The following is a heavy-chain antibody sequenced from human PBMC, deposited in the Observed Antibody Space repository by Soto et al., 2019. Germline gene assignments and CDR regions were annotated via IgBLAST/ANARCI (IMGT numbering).Heavy chain of an antibody. D-gene: IGHD6-13*01. Sequence: QVQLVESGGGVVQPGRSLRLSCAASGFTFSSYAMHWVRQAPGKGLEWVALILDDGSNKYYADSVKGRFTISRDNSKNTLYLQMSSLRAEDTAVYYCARPAGTLYYYYGMDVWGQGTTVTVSS. V-gene: IGHV3-30-3*01. CDR2: ILDDGSNK. J-gene: IGHJ6*02. CDR1: GFTFSSYA. CDR3: ARPAGTLYYYYGMDV.